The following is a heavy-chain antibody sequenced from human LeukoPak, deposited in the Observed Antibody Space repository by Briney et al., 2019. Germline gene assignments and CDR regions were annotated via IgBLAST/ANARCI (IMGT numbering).Heavy chain of an antibody. D-gene: IGHD1-26*01. CDR2: IYYSGST. CDR3: ARDVRGELARSIDI. Sequence: SQTLSLTCTVSGGSISSGNYYWSWIRQHPGKGLEWIGYIYYSGSTYYNPSLKSRVIISVDTSKNQFSLKLSSVTAADTAVYYCARDVRGELARSIDIWGQGTMVTVSS. J-gene: IGHJ3*02. V-gene: IGHV4-31*03. CDR1: GGSISSGNYY.